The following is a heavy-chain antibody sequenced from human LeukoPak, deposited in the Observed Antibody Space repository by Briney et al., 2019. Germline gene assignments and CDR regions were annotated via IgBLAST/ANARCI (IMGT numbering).Heavy chain of an antibody. Sequence: GGSPEIPLRGSGCRFTTYWIGWVRQLPGKGLEGMGIIFPGDSDTSYTPSFQGQFTISADKSINTAYLQWSSLKAADTAIYYCARRQGCSSTSCSPDYWGQGTLVTVSP. J-gene: IGHJ4*02. D-gene: IGHD2-2*01. CDR1: GCRFTTYW. CDR3: ARRQGCSSTSCSPDY. V-gene: IGHV5-51*01. CDR2: IFPGDSDT.